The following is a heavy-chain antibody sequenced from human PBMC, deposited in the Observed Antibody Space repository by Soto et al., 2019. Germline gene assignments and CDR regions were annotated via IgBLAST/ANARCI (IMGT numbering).Heavy chain of an antibody. Sequence: LEQSGGEVKSPGASVKVSCKAFRYTFTSYGISWVRKAPGQGPEWLGWISTYTGDTNYAQKFQDRVTMSTEKATSTAYMELRSLRSDDTAVYSCALDDRGNQLYYYGMDVWGQGTTVIVS. J-gene: IGHJ6*02. CDR1: RYTFTSYG. CDR2: ISTYTGDT. D-gene: IGHD2-2*01. CDR3: ALDDRGNQLYYYGMDV. V-gene: IGHV1-18*01.